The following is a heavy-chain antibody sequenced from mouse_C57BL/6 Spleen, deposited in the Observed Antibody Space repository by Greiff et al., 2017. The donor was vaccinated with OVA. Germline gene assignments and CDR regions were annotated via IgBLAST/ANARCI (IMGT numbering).Heavy chain of an antibody. CDR2: ISYDGSN. CDR1: GYSITSGYY. J-gene: IGHJ4*01. V-gene: IGHV3-6*01. D-gene: IGHD1-1*01. CDR3: AITTVVAKMDY. Sequence: EVKLMESGPGLVKPSQSLSLTCSVTGYSITSGYYWNWIRQFPGNKLEWMGYISYDGSNYYNPSLKNRISITRDTSKNQFFLKLNSVTTEDTATYYCAITTVVAKMDYWGQGTSVTVSS.